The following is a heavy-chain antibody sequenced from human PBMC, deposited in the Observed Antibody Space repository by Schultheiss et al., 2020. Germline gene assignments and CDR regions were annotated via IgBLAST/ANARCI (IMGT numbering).Heavy chain of an antibody. CDR2: IKCDGSEK. CDR1: GFTFSSSW. V-gene: IGHV3-52*01. Sequence: GGSLRLSCAASGFTFSSSWMHWVCQAPEKGLEWVADIKCDGSEKYYVDSVKGRLTISRDNAKNSLYLQVNSLRAEDTAVYYCARVDNYDFWGWYYYYMDVWGKGTTVTGYS. D-gene: IGHD3-3*01. J-gene: IGHJ6*03. CDR3: ARVDNYDFWGWYYYYMDV.